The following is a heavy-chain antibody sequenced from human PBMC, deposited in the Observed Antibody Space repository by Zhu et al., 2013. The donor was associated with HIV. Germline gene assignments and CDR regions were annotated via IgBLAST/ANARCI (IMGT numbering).Heavy chain of an antibody. CDR1: GFTFSSYG. Sequence: VQLVESGGGVVQPGRSLRLSCAASGFTFSSYGMHWVRQAPGKGLEWVAVIWYDGSNKYYADSVKGRFTISRDNSKNTLYLQMNSLRAEDTAVYYCARDSSSWYGASLDYWGQGTLVTVSS. V-gene: IGHV3-33*01. CDR2: IWYDGSNK. CDR3: ARDSSSWYGASLDY. D-gene: IGHD6-13*01. J-gene: IGHJ4*02.